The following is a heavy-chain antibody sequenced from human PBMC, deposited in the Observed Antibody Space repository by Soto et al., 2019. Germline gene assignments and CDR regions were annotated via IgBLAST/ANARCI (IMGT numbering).Heavy chain of an antibody. CDR3: ARCNSGIYFDY. D-gene: IGHD1-26*01. CDR1: GYIFTSFG. J-gene: IGHJ4*02. CDR2: ISAYNGNP. Sequence: QVQLVQSGAEVKKPGASVKVSCKASGYIFTSFGISWVRQAPGQVLEWMGWISAYNGNPNYAQNIQGRVTMTTDTSMSTANIELRSLRCDDTSVYCWARCNSGIYFDYWGQGVLVTVSS. V-gene: IGHV1-18*01.